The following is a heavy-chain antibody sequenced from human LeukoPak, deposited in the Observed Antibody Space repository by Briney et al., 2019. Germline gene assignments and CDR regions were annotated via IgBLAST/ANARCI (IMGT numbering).Heavy chain of an antibody. V-gene: IGHV1-46*01. CDR1: GYTFTSYS. CDR3: ARLARYSWSPISPLYYYYYMDV. J-gene: IGHJ6*03. CDR2: INPSDPST. Sequence: ASVKVSCKASGYTFTSYSMNWVRQAPGQGPEWMGIINPSDPSTTYAQKFQGRVTMTRDMSTSTVYMELSSLRSGDTAVYYCARLARYSWSPISPLYYYYYMDVWGKGTTVTVSS. D-gene: IGHD1-26*01.